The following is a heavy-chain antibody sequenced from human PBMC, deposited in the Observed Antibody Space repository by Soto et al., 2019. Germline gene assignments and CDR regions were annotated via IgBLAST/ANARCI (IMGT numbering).Heavy chain of an antibody. J-gene: IGHJ6*03. V-gene: IGHV1-8*01. CDR1: GYTFTSYD. Sequence: ASVKVSCKASGYTFTSYDINWVRQATGQGLEWMGWMNPNSGNTGYAQKFQGRVTMTRNTSISTAYMELSSLRSEDTAVYYCARGTYDYIWGSYRLTHQNYYYYYMDVWGKGTTVTVS. D-gene: IGHD3-16*02. CDR2: MNPNSGNT. CDR3: ARGTYDYIWGSYRLTHQNYYYYYMDV.